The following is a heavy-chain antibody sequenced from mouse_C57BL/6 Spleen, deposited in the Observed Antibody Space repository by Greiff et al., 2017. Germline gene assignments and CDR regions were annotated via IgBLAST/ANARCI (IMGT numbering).Heavy chain of an antibody. CDR1: GYSITSGYY. J-gene: IGHJ4*01. CDR3: ARGELLSGAMDY. V-gene: IGHV3-6*01. CDR2: ISYDGSN. D-gene: IGHD2-3*01. Sequence: ESGPGLVKPSQSLSLTCSVTGYSITSGYYWNWIRQFPGNKLEWMGYISYDGSNNYNPSLKNRISITRDTSKNQFFLKLNSVTTEDTATYYCARGELLSGAMDYWGQGTSVTVSS.